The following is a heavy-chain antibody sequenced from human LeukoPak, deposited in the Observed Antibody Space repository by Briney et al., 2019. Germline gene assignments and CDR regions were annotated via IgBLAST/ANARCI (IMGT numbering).Heavy chain of an antibody. CDR2: INTNTGNP. D-gene: IGHD3-10*01. CDR3: ARDQVVRGAKAWFDP. J-gene: IGHJ5*02. V-gene: IGHV7-4-1*02. CDR1: GYTFTSYA. Sequence: ASVKVSCKASGYTFTSYAMNWVRQTPGQGLEWMGWINTNTGNPTYAQGFTGRSVFSLDTSVSTAYLQISSLKAEDTAVYYCARDQVVRGAKAWFDPWGQGALVTVSS.